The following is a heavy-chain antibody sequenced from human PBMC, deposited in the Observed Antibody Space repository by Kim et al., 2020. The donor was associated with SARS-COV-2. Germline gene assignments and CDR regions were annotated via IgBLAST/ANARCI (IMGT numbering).Heavy chain of an antibody. CDR2: IWYDGSNK. Sequence: GGSLRLSCAASGFTFSSYGLHWVRQAPAKGLEWVAVIWYDGSNKYYADSVKGRFTIFRDNSKNTLFLQMISLIAVDTAVYYCSRDKQQWLVRGYYYCMVV. J-gene: IGHJ6*03. D-gene: IGHD6-19*01. V-gene: IGHV3-33*01. CDR1: GFTFSSYG. CDR3: SRDKQQWLVRGYYYCMVV.